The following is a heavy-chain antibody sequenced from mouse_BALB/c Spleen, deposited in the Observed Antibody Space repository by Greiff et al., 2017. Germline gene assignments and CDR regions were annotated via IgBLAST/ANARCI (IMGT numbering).Heavy chain of an antibody. CDR3: ASNWAGDY. CDR2: ISSGSSTI. Sequence: EVQVVESGGGLVQPGGSRKLSCAASGFTFSSFGMHWVRQAPEKGLEWVAYISSGSSTIYYADTVKGRFTISRDNPKNTLFLQMTSLRSEDTAMYYCASNWAGDYWGQGTTLTVSS. D-gene: IGHD4-1*01. V-gene: IGHV5-17*02. CDR1: GFTFSSFG. J-gene: IGHJ2*01.